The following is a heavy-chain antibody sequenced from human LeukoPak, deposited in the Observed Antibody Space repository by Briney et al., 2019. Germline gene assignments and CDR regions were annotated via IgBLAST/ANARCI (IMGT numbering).Heavy chain of an antibody. CDR2: INPNSGGT. D-gene: IGHD1-1*01. CDR3: ARSGPRDNWNDDY. V-gene: IGHV1-2*02. J-gene: IGHJ4*02. CDR1: GYTFTDYY. Sequence: ASVKVSCKPSGYTFTDYYMHWVRQAPGQGLEWVGWINPNSGGTNYAQKFQGRVTMTRDTSISTAYMELRSLRSDDTAVYYCARSGPRDNWNDDYWGQGTLVTVSS.